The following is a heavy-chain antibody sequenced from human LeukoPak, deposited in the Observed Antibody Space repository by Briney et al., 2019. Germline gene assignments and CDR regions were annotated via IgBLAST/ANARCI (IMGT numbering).Heavy chain of an antibody. J-gene: IGHJ4*02. D-gene: IGHD5-18*01. CDR3: ARAPVDTAMDY. Sequence: SETLSLTCTVSGGSISSYYWSWIRQPPGKGLEWIGYIYYSGSTNYNPSLRSRVTISVDTSKNQFSLKLSSVTAADTAVYYCARAPVDTAMDYWGQGTLVTVSS. V-gene: IGHV4-59*01. CDR2: IYYSGST. CDR1: GGSISSYY.